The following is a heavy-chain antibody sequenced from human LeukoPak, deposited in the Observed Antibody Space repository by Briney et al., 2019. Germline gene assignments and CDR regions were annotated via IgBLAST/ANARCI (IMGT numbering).Heavy chain of an antibody. J-gene: IGHJ3*02. CDR3: TVGGYRYGLDAFDI. V-gene: IGHV3-73*01. CDR2: IRSTANSYAT. CDR1: GFTFSDSA. Sequence: GGSLRLSCAASGFTFSDSALHWVRQASGKGLEWVGRIRSTANSYATAYDVSVKGRFTISRDDSKDTASLQMNNLKTEDTAVYYCTVGGYRYGLDAFDIWGQGTMVTVSS. D-gene: IGHD5-18*01.